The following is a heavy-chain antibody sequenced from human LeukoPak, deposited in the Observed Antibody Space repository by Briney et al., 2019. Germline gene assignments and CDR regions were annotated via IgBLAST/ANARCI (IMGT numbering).Heavy chain of an antibody. J-gene: IGHJ4*02. CDR1: GYTFTSYD. CDR3: ARDGGEQLVFYPSAY. CDR2: MNPNSGGT. Sequence: ASVKVSCKASGYTFTSYDINWVRQATGQGLEWMGWMNPNSGGTNYAQKFQGRVTMTRDTSISTAYMELSRLRSDDTAVYYCARDGGEQLVFYPSAYWGQGTLVTVSS. V-gene: IGHV1-2*02. D-gene: IGHD6-6*01.